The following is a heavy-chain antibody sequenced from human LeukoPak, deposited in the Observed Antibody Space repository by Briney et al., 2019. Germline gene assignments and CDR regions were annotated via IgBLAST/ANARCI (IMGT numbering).Heavy chain of an antibody. CDR2: NYHSGST. D-gene: IGHD1-26*01. Sequence: SETLSLTCTVSGYSISSGFYWGWIRQPPGKGLEWIGSNYHSGSTHYNSSLKSRVTISVDTSKNQLSLKLSSVTAADTAVYYCARGVGLTQGGAFDYWGQGTLVTVSS. CDR3: ARGVGLTQGGAFDY. CDR1: GYSISSGFY. J-gene: IGHJ4*02. V-gene: IGHV4-38-2*02.